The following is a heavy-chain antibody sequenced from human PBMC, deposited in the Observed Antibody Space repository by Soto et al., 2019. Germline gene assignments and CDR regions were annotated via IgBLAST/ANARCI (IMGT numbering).Heavy chain of an antibody. CDR2: IQYSGNT. CDR1: GGSITTYY. CDR3: ARSYYLTSGKPYYFDY. D-gene: IGHD3-10*01. V-gene: IGHV4-59*01. Sequence: SETLSLTCTVSGGSITTYYWSWIRQPPGKGLEWIGYIQYSGNTNYNPSLKSRVTISVDTSKNQFSLGLSSVTAADTALYYCARSYYLTSGKPYYFDYWGQGTLVTVSS. J-gene: IGHJ4*02.